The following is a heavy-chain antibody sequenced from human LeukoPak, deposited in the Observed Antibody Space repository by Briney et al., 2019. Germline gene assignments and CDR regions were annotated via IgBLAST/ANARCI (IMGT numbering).Heavy chain of an antibody. J-gene: IGHJ4*02. CDR1: RYTFSISV. CDR3: ARDSGNQLFDY. CDR2: ISTYNENT. D-gene: IGHD3-10*01. Sequence: AALRDSSKAPRYTFSISVISWGCQAPRQRLEGMGWISTYNENTNYTQKLQGRVTMTTDTSTSTAYMELRSVRSDSTAEYCCARDSGNQLFDYWGQGTLVTVSS. V-gene: IGHV1-18*01.